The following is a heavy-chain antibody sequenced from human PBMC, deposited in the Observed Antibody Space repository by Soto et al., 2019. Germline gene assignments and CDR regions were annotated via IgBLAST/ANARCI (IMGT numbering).Heavy chain of an antibody. CDR1: GYSFTRYW. CDR2: IYPGDSDT. D-gene: IGHD5-12*01. Sequence: PGESLKISCKGSGYSFTRYWIGWVRQMPGKGLEWMGIIYPGDSDTRYSPSFQGQVTISADKSISTAYLQWSSLKASDTAMHYCARLLKKRGYTFDYWGQGTLVTVSS. V-gene: IGHV5-51*01. CDR3: ARLLKKRGYTFDY. J-gene: IGHJ4*02.